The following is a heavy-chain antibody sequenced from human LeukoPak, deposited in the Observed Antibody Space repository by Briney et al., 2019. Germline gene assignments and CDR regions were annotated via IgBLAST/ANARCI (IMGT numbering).Heavy chain of an antibody. CDR3: ARQRGPFDY. V-gene: IGHV4-39*01. J-gene: IGHJ4*02. CDR1: GGSISSSSYY. CDR2: IYYSGGT. Sequence: SETLSLTCTVSGGSISSSSYYWGWIRQPPGKGLEWIGNIYYSGGTYSNPSLKSRVTISVDTSKNQFSLKLSSVTAADTAVYYCARQRGPFDYWGQGTLVTVSS.